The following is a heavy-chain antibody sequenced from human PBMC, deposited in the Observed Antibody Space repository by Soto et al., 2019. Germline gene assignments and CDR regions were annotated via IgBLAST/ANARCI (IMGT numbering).Heavy chain of an antibody. Sequence: QVQLVESGGGVXQPGXSLRLSCAASGFTFSSYAMHWVRQAPGKGLEWVAAMSFDGYDKYYADSVKGRFTISRDNSMDTLYLQMTSLRAEDTAVYYCARDLKKVVRGIDYWGQGTLVTVSS. D-gene: IGHD3-10*01. CDR2: MSFDGYDK. V-gene: IGHV3-30-3*01. CDR3: ARDLKKVVRGIDY. J-gene: IGHJ4*02. CDR1: GFTFSSYA.